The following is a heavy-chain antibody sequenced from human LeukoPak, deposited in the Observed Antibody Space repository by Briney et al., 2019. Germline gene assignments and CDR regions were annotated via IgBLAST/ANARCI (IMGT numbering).Heavy chain of an antibody. V-gene: IGHV1-8*01. CDR1: GYTFTSYD. D-gene: IGHD4-23*01. CDR3: ARGMTTVVTDYYYYMDV. CDR2: MNPNSGNT. J-gene: IGHJ6*03. Sequence: GASVKVSCKASGYTFTSYDINWVRQATGQGLEWMGWMNPNSGNTGYAQKFQGRVTMTRNTSISTAYMELSSLRSEDTAVYYCARGMTTVVTDYYYYMDVWGKGTTVTASS.